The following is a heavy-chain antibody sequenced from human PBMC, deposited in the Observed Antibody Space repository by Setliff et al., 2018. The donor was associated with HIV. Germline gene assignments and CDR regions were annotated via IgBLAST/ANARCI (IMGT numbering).Heavy chain of an antibody. CDR2: FEPERGEK. J-gene: IGHJ5*02. CDR3: ARKGSYYDSSGYWFDP. CDR1: GYGYTLSKVS. Sequence: ASVKVSCKVSGYGYTLSKVSVHWVRQAPGKGLEWMGGFEPERGEKIFAQKFQGRVTLTEDTSIDTAYMELHSLTSEDTAVYYCARKGSYYDSSGYWFDPWGQGTLVTVSS. V-gene: IGHV1-24*01. D-gene: IGHD3-22*01.